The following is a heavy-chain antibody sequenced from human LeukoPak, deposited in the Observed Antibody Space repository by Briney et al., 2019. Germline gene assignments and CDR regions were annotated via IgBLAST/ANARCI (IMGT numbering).Heavy chain of an antibody. D-gene: IGHD6-6*01. CDR3: ARESSTSQTNLFDY. CDR2: LRYGGNT. Sequence: SESLSLTCTVSGDSITSNYWSRIRQPPGKGLEWIGYLRYGGNTNHNSSLKSRITISLDTSKNQFSLRLSSVTAADTAIYYCARESSTSQTNLFDYWGQGTLVTVSS. V-gene: IGHV4-59*01. CDR1: GDSITSNY. J-gene: IGHJ4*02.